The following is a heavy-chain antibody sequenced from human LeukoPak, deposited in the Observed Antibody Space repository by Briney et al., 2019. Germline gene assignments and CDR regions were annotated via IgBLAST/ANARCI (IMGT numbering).Heavy chain of an antibody. J-gene: IGHJ6*02. CDR3: ARDKDVGLYCSGGSCYYYYYGMDV. CDR2: IIPIFGTA. CDR1: GGTFSSYA. D-gene: IGHD2-15*01. Sequence: SVKVSCKASGGTFSSYAISWVRQAPGQGLEWMGGIIPIFGTANYAQKLQGRVTMTTDTSTSTAYMELRSLRSDDTAVYYCARDKDVGLYCSGGSCYYYYYGMDVWGQGTTVTVSS. V-gene: IGHV1-69*05.